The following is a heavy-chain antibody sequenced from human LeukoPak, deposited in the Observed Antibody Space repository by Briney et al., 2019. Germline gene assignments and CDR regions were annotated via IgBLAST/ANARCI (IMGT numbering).Heavy chain of an antibody. CDR1: GFTFSDYA. CDR2: ITINGATT. J-gene: IGHJ4*02. V-gene: IGHV3-64*02. CDR3: ARDAWGSGSYLPPFDN. D-gene: IGHD3-10*01. Sequence: GGSLRLSCAASGFTFSDYAMHWVRQAPGKGLEYISAITINGATTFYADSVRGRFTISRDNSKNTLYLQMGSLRPEDTAVYYCARDAWGSGSYLPPFDNWGQGTLVTVSS.